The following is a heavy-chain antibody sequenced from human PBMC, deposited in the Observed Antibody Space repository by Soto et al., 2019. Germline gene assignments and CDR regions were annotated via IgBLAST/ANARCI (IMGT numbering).Heavy chain of an antibody. CDR2: IYHSGST. CDR1: GGSISSGGYS. Sequence: SETLSLTCAVSGGSISSGGYSWSWILQPPGKGLEWIGYIYHSGSTYYNPSLKSRVTISVDRSKNQFSLKLSSVTAADTAVYYCARGDGGGSCFSYWGQGTLVTVSS. CDR3: ARGDGGGSCFSY. J-gene: IGHJ4*02. D-gene: IGHD2-15*01. V-gene: IGHV4-30-2*01.